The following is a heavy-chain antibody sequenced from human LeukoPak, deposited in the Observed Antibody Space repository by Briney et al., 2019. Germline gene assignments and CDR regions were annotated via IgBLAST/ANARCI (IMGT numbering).Heavy chain of an antibody. V-gene: IGHV4-4*02. CDR3: ARGLADYGGNPVMSDY. J-gene: IGHJ4*02. CDR1: GGSISSSNW. D-gene: IGHD4-23*01. Sequence: PSGTLSLTCAVSGGSISSSNWWSWVRQPPGKGLEWIGEIYHSGSTIYNPSLKSRVTISVDTSKNQFSLKLSSVTAADTAVYYCARGLADYGGNPVMSDYWGQGTLVTVSS. CDR2: IYHSGST.